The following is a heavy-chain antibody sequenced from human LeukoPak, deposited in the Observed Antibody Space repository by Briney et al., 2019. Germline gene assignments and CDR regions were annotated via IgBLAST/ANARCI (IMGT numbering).Heavy chain of an antibody. V-gene: IGHV3-23*01. CDR3: AKAREAGAAGTTRYYFDY. CDR1: GFTFSSYA. D-gene: IGHD6-13*01. J-gene: IGHJ4*02. CDR2: ISGSGGST. Sequence: GGTLRLSCADSGFTFSSYAMSWVRQAPGKGLEWVSAISGSGGSTYYADSVKGRLTISRDNSKNTLYLQMNSLRAEDTAVYYCAKAREAGAAGTTRYYFDYWGQGTLVTVSS.